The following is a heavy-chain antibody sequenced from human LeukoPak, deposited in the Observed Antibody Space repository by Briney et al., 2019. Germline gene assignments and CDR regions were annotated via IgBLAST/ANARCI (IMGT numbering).Heavy chain of an antibody. CDR2: IYPGDSDT. J-gene: IGHJ6*02. V-gene: IGHV5-51*01. CDR3: ARQGGLHYYAMDV. D-gene: IGHD5-24*01. Sequence: GESLKISCKGFGYSFTSYWIGWVRQMPGKGLEWMGVIYPGDSDTRYSPSFQGQVTISADKSISTAYLQWSSLKASDTAMYYCARQGGLHYYAMDVWGQGTTVTVSS. CDR1: GYSFTSYW.